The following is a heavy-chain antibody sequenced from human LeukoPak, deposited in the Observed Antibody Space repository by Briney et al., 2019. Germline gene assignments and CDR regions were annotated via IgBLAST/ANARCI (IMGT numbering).Heavy chain of an antibody. CDR2: ISGSGGST. CDR1: GFTFSSYA. V-gene: IGHV3-23*01. Sequence: QPGGSLRLSCAASGFTFSSYAMSWVRQAPGKGPEWVSAISGSGGSTYYADSVKGRFTISRDNSKNTLYLQMNSLRAEDTAVYYCASSYSSSSTFYVYWGQGTLVTVSS. D-gene: IGHD6-6*01. CDR3: ASSYSSSSTFYVY. J-gene: IGHJ4*02.